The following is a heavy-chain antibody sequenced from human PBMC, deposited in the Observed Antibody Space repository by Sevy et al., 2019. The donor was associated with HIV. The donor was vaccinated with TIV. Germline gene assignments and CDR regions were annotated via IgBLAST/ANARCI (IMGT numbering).Heavy chain of an antibody. D-gene: IGHD3-3*01. V-gene: IGHV3-7*03. CDR1: GFTFSRFW. J-gene: IGHJ4*02. CDR3: ARGGVLEWPLGPFDY. CDR2: INQDGSER. Sequence: GGSLRLSCAASGFTFSRFWMSWVRQAPGKGLESVANINQDGSERYYVDSVKGRFTISRDNAKNSLYLQMNSLRGEDTAVFFCARGGVLEWPLGPFDYWGQGTLVIVSS.